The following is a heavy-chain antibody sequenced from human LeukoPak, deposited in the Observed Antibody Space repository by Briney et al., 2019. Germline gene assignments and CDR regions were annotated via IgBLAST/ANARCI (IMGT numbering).Heavy chain of an antibody. CDR1: GFTFNEKA. Sequence: GGSLRLSCAVSGFTFNEKAMSWVRQAPGKGLEWVSKIGGSGTSTYYADSVKGRFTISRDNSKNTLYLQMNSLRAEDTAVYYCARRTIFARLYVGGQGTTVTVSS. V-gene: IGHV3-23*01. CDR2: IGGSGTST. CDR3: ARRTIFARLYV. J-gene: IGHJ6*02. D-gene: IGHD3-3*01.